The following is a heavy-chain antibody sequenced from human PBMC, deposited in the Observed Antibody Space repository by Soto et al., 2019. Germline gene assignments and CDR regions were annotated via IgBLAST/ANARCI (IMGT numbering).Heavy chain of an antibody. V-gene: IGHV4-39*01. J-gene: IGHJ4*02. CDR1: GGSISSSSYY. Sequence: SETLSLNCTVSGGSISSSSYYWGWIRQPPGKGLEWIGSIYYSGSTYYNPSLKSRVTISVDTSKNQFSLKLSSVTAADTAVYYCARLEEMATIAGILYYFDYWGQGTLVTVSS. CDR2: IYYSGST. D-gene: IGHD5-12*01. CDR3: ARLEEMATIAGILYYFDY.